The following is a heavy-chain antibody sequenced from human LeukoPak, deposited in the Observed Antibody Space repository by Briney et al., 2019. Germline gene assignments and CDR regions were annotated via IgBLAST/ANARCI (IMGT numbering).Heavy chain of an antibody. Sequence: ASVKVSCKASGYTFTSYYMHWLRQAPGPGLEWMGMISPSSGATRYAQKFRGRVTMTRDTSTSTVYMELSSLRSEDTAVYFCARLLYCAGDSCSRGYFDYWGQGTLVIVSS. V-gene: IGHV1-46*01. CDR1: GYTFTSYY. CDR2: ISPSSGAT. J-gene: IGHJ4*02. CDR3: ARLLYCAGDSCSRGYFDY. D-gene: IGHD2-21*01.